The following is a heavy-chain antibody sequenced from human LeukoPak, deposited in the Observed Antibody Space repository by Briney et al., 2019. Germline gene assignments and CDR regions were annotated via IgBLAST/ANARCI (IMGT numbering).Heavy chain of an antibody. J-gene: IGHJ5*02. V-gene: IGHV4-38-2*02. D-gene: IGHD6-13*01. CDR3: ARAYSSSWFLNWFDP. CDR2: IYNSGNT. CDR1: GYSISSGYY. Sequence: PSETLSLTCTVSGYSISSGYYWGWIRQPPGKGLEWIGRIYNSGNTYYNPSLKSRVTISVDTSKNQFSLKLNSVTAADTAIYYCARAYSSSWFLNWFDPWGQGTLVTVSS.